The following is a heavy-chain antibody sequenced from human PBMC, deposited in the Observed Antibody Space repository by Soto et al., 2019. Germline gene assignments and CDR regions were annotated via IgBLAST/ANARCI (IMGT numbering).Heavy chain of an antibody. CDR2: ISGYNGNT. Sequence: QVQLVQSGAEVKKPGASVKVSCKASGYTFHSYGISWVRQAPGQGLEWMGTISGYNGNTNYAQKLQGRVTMTTDTSTSTAYMELRSLRSDDTALYYCAREISRGGANGFDPWGQGTLVTVSS. CDR1: GYTFHSYG. J-gene: IGHJ5*02. V-gene: IGHV1-18*04. CDR3: AREISRGGANGFDP. D-gene: IGHD6-19*01.